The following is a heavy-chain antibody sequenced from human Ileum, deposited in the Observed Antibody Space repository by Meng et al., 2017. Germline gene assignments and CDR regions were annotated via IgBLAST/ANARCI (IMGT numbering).Heavy chain of an antibody. J-gene: IGHJ1*01. D-gene: IGHD1-20*01. CDR3: AIITAGGA. CDR2: INPNSGGT. V-gene: IGHV1-2*06. CDR1: GYTFTGYH. Sequence: QVHLVQSGAEVKKPGASVKVSCKASGYTFTGYHMHWMRPAPGQGLEWMGRINPNSGGTIYAQKFQLPLPLPRAPSLLPFSLSLTKLRSTSPSVSYCAIITAGGAWGQLTLVTVSS.